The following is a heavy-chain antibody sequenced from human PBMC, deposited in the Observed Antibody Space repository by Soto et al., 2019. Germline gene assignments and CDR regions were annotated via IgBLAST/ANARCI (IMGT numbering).Heavy chain of an antibody. J-gene: IGHJ4*02. CDR2: IYYSGST. D-gene: IGHD4-17*01. CDR1: GSSIRPYY. CDR3: TRVGGYYGDYPNFDY. V-gene: IGHV4-59*01. Sequence: SETLSLTCSVSGSSIRPYYWSWIWQRPGKGLEWIGNIYYSGSTNYNSSLKSRVIISVASSKNQLSLRLNSVTAADTAVYYCTRVGGYYGDYPNFDYWGQGALVSVS.